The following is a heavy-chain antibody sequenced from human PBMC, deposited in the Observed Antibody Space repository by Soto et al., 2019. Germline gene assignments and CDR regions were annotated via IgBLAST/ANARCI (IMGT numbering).Heavy chain of an antibody. D-gene: IGHD1-26*01. J-gene: IGHJ3*02. CDR1: GYTFTMYV. CDR2: ISAYNGNT. V-gene: IGHV1-18*01. Sequence: ASLRISCKTSGYTFTMYVISVVRQAPGQGLEWMGWISAYNGNTNYAQKLQGRVTMTTDTSTSTAYMELRSLRSDDTAVYYCAVLSGSSSYDAFDIWGQGTMVTVSS. CDR3: AVLSGSSSYDAFDI.